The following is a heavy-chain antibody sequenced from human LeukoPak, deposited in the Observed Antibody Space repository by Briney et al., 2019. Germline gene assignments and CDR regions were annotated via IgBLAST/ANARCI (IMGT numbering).Heavy chain of an antibody. CDR3: AKGVLRYFDWSTYPFDY. CDR2: ISGSGGST. D-gene: IGHD3-9*01. V-gene: IGHV3-23*01. Sequence: GGSLRLSCAASGFTFSSYAMSWVRQAPGKGLEWVSAISGSGGSTYYADSVKGRFTISRDNSKNTLYLQMNSLRAEDMAVYYCAKGVLRYFDWSTYPFDYWGQGTLVTVSS. J-gene: IGHJ4*02. CDR1: GFTFSSYA.